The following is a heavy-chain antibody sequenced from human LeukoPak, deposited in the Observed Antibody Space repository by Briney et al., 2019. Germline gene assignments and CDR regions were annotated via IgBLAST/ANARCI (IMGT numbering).Heavy chain of an antibody. Sequence: GGSLRLSCAASGFTFSSYWMSWVRQAPGKGLEWVSAISGSGGSTYYADSVKGRFTISRDNSKNTLYLQMNSLRAEDTAVYYCAKGPRAYYYGSGTYSKESYLDYWGQGTLVTVSS. D-gene: IGHD3-10*01. J-gene: IGHJ4*02. CDR2: ISGSGGST. V-gene: IGHV3-23*01. CDR3: AKGPRAYYYGSGTYSKESYLDY. CDR1: GFTFSSYW.